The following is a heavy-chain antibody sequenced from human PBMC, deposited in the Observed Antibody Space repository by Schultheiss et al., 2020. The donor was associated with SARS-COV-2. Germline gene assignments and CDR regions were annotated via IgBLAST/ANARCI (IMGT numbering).Heavy chain of an antibody. CDR1: GGTFSTYA. CDR2: IIPIFGTA. Sequence: SVKVSCKASGGTFSTYAISWVRQAPGQGLEWMGGIIPIFGTANYAQKFQGRVTITADESTSTAYMELSSLRSEDTAVYYCARGGPNTYYYYGMDVWGQGTTVIVSS. V-gene: IGHV1-69*13. J-gene: IGHJ6*02. CDR3: ARGGPNTYYYYGMDV.